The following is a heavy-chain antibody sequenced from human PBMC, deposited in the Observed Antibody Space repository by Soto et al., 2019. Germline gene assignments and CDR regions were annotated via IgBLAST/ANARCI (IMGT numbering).Heavy chain of an antibody. V-gene: IGHV4-59*01. Sequence: SETLSLTCTVSGGSISSYYWSWIRQPPGKGLEWIGYIYYSVSTNYNPSLKSRVTISVDTSKNQFSLELSSLTSDDTAVYYCARAPLGIIVAPDFWGQGTLVTVSS. CDR2: IYYSVST. J-gene: IGHJ4*02. D-gene: IGHD3-22*01. CDR3: ARAPLGIIVAPDF. CDR1: GGSISSYY.